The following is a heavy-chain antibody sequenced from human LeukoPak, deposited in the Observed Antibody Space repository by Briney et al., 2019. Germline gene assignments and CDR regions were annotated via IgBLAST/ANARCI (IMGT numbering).Heavy chain of an antibody. D-gene: IGHD4-17*01. CDR1: GFTFSSYA. V-gene: IGHV3-21*01. Sequence: PGGSLRLSCAASGFTFSSYAMSWVRQAPGKGLEWVSSISSSSSYIYYADSVKGRFTISRDNAKNSLYLQMNSLRAEDTAVYYCAKGGYGDYGFPADAFDIWGQGTMVTVSS. J-gene: IGHJ3*02. CDR2: ISSSSSYI. CDR3: AKGGYGDYGFPADAFDI.